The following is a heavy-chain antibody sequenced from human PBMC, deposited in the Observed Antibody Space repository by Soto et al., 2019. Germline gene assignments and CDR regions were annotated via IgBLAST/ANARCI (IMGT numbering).Heavy chain of an antibody. V-gene: IGHV4-30-2*01. J-gene: IGHJ5*02. D-gene: IGHD2-21*02. CDR1: CGSISSGGYS. CDR2: IYHSGST. Sequence: SDTLSLTCAVSCGSISSGGYSWSWIRQPPGKGLEWIGYIYHSGSTYYNPSLKSRVTISVDRSKNQFSLKLSSVTAADTAVYYCARASCGGDCSSKDNWFDPWGQGTLVTVS. CDR3: ARASCGGDCSSKDNWFDP.